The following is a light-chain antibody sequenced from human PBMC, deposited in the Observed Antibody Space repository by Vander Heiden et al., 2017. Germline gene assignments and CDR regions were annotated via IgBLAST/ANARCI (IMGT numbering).Light chain of an antibody. CDR3: QSYDSSLSGYVV. V-gene: IGLV1-40*01. CDR2: GNS. Sequence: QSVLTQPPSVSGAPGQRVTISGTGSSSNIGAGYDLHWYQQLPVTAPKLLIYGNSNRPSGVPDRFSGSKSGTSASLAITGLQAEDEADYYCQSYDSSLSGYVVFGGGTKLTVL. CDR1: SSNIGAGYD. J-gene: IGLJ2*01.